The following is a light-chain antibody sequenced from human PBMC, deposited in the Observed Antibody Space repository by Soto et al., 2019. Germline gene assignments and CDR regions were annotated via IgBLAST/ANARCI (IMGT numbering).Light chain of an antibody. CDR1: QTIDTY. Sequence: DIQMTQSPASLAASVGDRVTITCRASQTIDTYLNWFLQKPGKAPDLLIYSSSTLQRGVPSRFSGGGSGTEFTLPISALEPEDFGTYFCQQSYNAPLTFGQGTTLETK. CDR3: QQSYNAPLT. J-gene: IGKJ2*01. V-gene: IGKV1-39*01. CDR2: SSS.